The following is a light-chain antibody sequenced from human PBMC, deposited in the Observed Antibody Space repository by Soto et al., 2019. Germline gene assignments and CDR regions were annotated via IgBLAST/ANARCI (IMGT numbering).Light chain of an antibody. J-gene: IGLJ1*01. CDR3: SSYTSSSAFV. CDR2: DVS. V-gene: IGLV2-14*01. CDR1: SSDVGGYNY. Sequence: QNGLTQPAAECGTPGQSITISCTGTSSDVGGYNYVSWYQQHPGKAPKLMIYDVSNRPSGVSNRFSGSKSGNTASLTISGLQAEDEADYYCSSYTSSSAFVFGTGTKVTVL.